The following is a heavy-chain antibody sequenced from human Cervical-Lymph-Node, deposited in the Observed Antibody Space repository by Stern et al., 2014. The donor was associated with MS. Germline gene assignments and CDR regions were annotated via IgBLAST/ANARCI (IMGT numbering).Heavy chain of an antibody. CDR2: ISWNSGSI. D-gene: IGHD4-17*01. J-gene: IGHJ3*02. V-gene: IGHV3-9*01. CDR3: AKNMFASYGDRLTFDI. CDR1: GFTFDDYA. Sequence: EVQLEESGGGLVQPGRSLRLSCAASGFTFDDYAMHWVRQAPGKGLEWVSGISWNSGSIGHADSVKGRFHISRDNAKNSLYLQMNSLRAEDTALYYCAKNMFASYGDRLTFDIWGQGTMVTVSS.